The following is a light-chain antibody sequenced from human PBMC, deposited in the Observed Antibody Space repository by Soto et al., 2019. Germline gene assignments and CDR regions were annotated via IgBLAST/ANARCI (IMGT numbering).Light chain of an antibody. CDR2: AAS. J-gene: IGKJ4*01. CDR1: QGINNY. V-gene: IGKV1-9*01. Sequence: DIQLTQSPSFLSASVGDRVTITCRASQGINNYLAWYQQKPGKAPKLLVFAASTLQSGVPSRFTGSGSGIEFTLTISSLQPEDCATYYCQQLKSYPATFGGGTKVEIK. CDR3: QQLKSYPAT.